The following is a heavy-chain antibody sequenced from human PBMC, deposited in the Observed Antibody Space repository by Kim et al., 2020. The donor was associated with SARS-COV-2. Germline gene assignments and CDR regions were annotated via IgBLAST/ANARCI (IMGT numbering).Heavy chain of an antibody. CDR2: INSDGSST. CDR1: GFTFSSYW. D-gene: IGHD5-12*01. J-gene: IGHJ6*02. Sequence: GGSLRLSCAASGFTFSSYWMHWVRQAPGKGLVWVSRINSDGSSTSYADSVKGRFTISRDNAKNTLYLQMNSLRAEDTAVYYCARDLVEMATITFPHYYYYYGMDVWGQGTTVTISS. CDR3: ARDLVEMATITFPHYYYYYGMDV. V-gene: IGHV3-74*01.